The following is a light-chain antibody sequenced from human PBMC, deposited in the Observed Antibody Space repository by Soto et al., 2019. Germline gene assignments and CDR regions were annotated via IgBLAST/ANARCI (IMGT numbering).Light chain of an antibody. CDR2: EVV. J-gene: IGLJ1*01. V-gene: IGLV2-14*01. Sequence: QSALTQPASVSGSPGQSITISCTGTSSDVGGYNYVSWYQHHPGKAPKLMFYEVVNRPSGVSNRFSGSKSGITASLTISGLQAEDEADYYCTSYTSSSPLVFGTGTKDTVL. CDR3: TSYTSSSPLV. CDR1: SSDVGGYNY.